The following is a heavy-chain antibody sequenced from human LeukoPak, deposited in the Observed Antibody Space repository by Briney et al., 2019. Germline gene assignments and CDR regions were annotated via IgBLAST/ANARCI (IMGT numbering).Heavy chain of an antibody. J-gene: IGHJ4*02. CDR3: ARISYDFWSGYSINFDY. V-gene: IGHV4-39*07. D-gene: IGHD3-3*01. Sequence: PSETLSLTCTVSGGSISSSSYYWGWIRQPPGKGLEWIGSIYYSGSTYYNPSLKSRVTISVDTSKNQFSLKLSSVTAADTAVYYCARISYDFWSGYSINFDYWGQGTLVTVSS. CDR1: GGSISSSSYY. CDR2: IYYSGST.